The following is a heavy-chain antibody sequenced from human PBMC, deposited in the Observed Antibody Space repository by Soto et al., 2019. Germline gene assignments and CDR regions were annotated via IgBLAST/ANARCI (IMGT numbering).Heavy chain of an antibody. CDR3: AKGIAAAGAS. V-gene: IGHV3-30*18. D-gene: IGHD6-13*01. CDR2: ISYDGSNK. J-gene: IGHJ4*02. CDR1: GFTFSSYG. Sequence: QVQLVESGGGVVQPGRSLRLSCAASGFTFSSYGMHWVRQAPGKGLEWVAVISYDGSNKYYADSVKGRFTISRDNSKNTLYLQMNSLRAEDTAVYYCAKGIAAAGASWGQGTLVTVSS.